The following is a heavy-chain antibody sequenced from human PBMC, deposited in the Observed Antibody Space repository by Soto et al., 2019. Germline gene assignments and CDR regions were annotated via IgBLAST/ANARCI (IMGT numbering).Heavy chain of an antibody. Sequence: QVQLQQWGAGLLKPSETLSLTCAVYGGSFSGYSWSWIRQPPGKGLECLGEINHSGSTNYNPSLTSRVTISGDTSKNHFSLKLSSVTAADTAVYYCAPSSSWVADYWGQGTLVTVSS. V-gene: IGHV4-34*01. D-gene: IGHD6-6*01. CDR2: INHSGST. J-gene: IGHJ4*02. CDR3: APSSSWVADY. CDR1: GGSFSGYS.